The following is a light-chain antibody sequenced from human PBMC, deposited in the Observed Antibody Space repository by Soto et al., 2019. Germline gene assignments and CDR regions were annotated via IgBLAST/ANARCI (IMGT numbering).Light chain of an antibody. CDR3: SSYTSSSTLL. Sequence: QSALTQPASVSGSPGQSITISCTGTSSDVGGYNYVSWYQQHPGKVPKLMIYEVSNRPSGVSNRFSGSKSGNTASLTISGLQAEDEADYYCSSYTSSSTLLFCGGTNVTVL. V-gene: IGLV2-14*01. CDR2: EVS. CDR1: SSDVGGYNY. J-gene: IGLJ2*01.